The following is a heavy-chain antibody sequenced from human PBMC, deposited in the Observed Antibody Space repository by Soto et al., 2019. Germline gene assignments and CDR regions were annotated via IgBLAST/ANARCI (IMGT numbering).Heavy chain of an antibody. CDR1: GGSISSSNW. D-gene: IGHD6-13*01. V-gene: IGHV4-4*02. Sequence: PSETLSLTCAVSGGSISSSNWWSWVRQPPGKGLEWIGEIYHSGSTNYNPSLKSRVTISVDESKNQFSLKLSSVTAADTAVYYCARKSSWYEDGMDVWGQGTTVTVSS. CDR2: IYHSGST. CDR3: ARKSSWYEDGMDV. J-gene: IGHJ6*02.